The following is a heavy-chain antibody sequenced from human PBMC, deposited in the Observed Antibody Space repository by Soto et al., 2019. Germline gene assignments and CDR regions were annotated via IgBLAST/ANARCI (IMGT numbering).Heavy chain of an antibody. D-gene: IGHD6-13*01. CDR2: IYYSGNT. V-gene: IGHV4-30-4*01. CDR3: VRDQVEAGMDY. CDR1: GGSISSGDHY. J-gene: IGHJ4*02. Sequence: SETLSLTCTVSGGSISSGDHYWSWLRQPPGKGLEWIGYIYYSGNTYYNPSLKSRITVTPDTSKNRFSLQLNSVTPEDTAVYYCVRDQVEAGMDYWGQGTLVTVSS.